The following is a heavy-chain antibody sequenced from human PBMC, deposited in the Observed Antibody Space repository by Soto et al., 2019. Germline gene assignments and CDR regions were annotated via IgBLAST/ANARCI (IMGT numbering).Heavy chain of an antibody. CDR2: IYPGDSDT. V-gene: IGHV5-51*01. CDR3: ARGSRIDYYGSGSDPFYFDY. CDR1: GYSFTSYW. D-gene: IGHD3-10*01. J-gene: IGHJ4*02. Sequence: GESLKISCKGSGYSFTSYWIGWVRQMPGKGLEWMGIIYPGDSDTRYSPSFQGQVTISADKSISTAYLQWSSLKASDTAMYYCARGSRIDYYGSGSDPFYFDYWGQGTLVTVSS.